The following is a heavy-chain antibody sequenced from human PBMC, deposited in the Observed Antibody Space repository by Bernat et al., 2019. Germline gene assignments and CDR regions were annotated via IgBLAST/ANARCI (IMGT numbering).Heavy chain of an antibody. Sequence: EVQLVESGGGLVQPGGSLRLSCAASGFTFSSYEMNWVRQAPGKGLEWVSYISSSGSTIYYADSVKGRFTISRDNAKNSLYLQMNSLRAEDTAVYYCARELSDFWSGGACDYWGQGTLVTVSS. CDR3: ARELSDFWSGGACDY. CDR2: ISSSGSTI. CDR1: GFTFSSYE. J-gene: IGHJ4*02. D-gene: IGHD3-3*01. V-gene: IGHV3-48*03.